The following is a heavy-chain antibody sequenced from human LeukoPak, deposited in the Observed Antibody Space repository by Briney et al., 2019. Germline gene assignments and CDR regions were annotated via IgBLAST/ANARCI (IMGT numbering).Heavy chain of an antibody. V-gene: IGHV1-69*05. CDR2: ITPLFGTA. J-gene: IGHJ4*02. CDR3: AREPVGATEGPFDY. Sequence: ASVKVSCKASGGTFSKYTISWVRQRPGQGLEWMGGITPLFGTANYAQKLQGRVTMTTDTSTSTAYMELRSLRSDDTAVYYCAREPVGATEGPFDYWGQGTLVTVSS. D-gene: IGHD1-26*01. CDR1: GGTFSKYT.